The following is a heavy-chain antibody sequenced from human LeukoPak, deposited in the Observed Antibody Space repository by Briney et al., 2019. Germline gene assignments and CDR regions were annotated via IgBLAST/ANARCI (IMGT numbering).Heavy chain of an antibody. J-gene: IGHJ4*02. CDR2: INAYNGNK. CDR3: ARGHSLYYNDSSGYADY. Sequence: ASVKVSCKASGYTFTSYGFSWVRQAPGQGLEWMGWINAYNGNKNKAQKYQARVTITTHTSTTKDYMHLRSLRSDDTAVYYCARGHSLYYNDSSGYADYWGQGTLVTVSS. D-gene: IGHD3-22*01. CDR1: GYTFTSYG. V-gene: IGHV1-18*01.